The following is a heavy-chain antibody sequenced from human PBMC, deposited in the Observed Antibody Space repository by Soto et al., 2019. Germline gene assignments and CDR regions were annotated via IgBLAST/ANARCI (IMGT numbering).Heavy chain of an antibody. D-gene: IGHD1-26*01. V-gene: IGHV1-18*01. J-gene: IGHJ6*02. CDR3: AKVGVGATNYYYYGMDV. CDR2: ISAYNGNT. Sequence: ASVKVSCKASGYTFTMYGISGVLQAPLQWLEWMGWISAYNGNTNYAQKLQGRVTMTTDTSTSTAYMELRSLRSDDTAVYYCAKVGVGATNYYYYGMDVWGQGTTVTVSS. CDR1: GYTFTMYG.